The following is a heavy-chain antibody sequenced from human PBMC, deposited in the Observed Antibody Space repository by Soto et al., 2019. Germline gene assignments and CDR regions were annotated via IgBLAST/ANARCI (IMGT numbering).Heavy chain of an antibody. Sequence: QVQLVQSGAEVKKPGSSVKVSCKTSGGTFSTYSIVWVRQAPGEGLEWMGGIIPIFGTANYAQKFQDRVTITADKSTNTAFMELSILKSEDTAMSYCASSSGNNYGVGTNYYFDYLCQVTLVTVSS. J-gene: IGHJ4*02. D-gene: IGHD1-26*01. V-gene: IGHV1-69*06. CDR2: IIPIFGTA. CDR3: ASSSGNNYGVGTNYYFDY. CDR1: GGTFSTYS.